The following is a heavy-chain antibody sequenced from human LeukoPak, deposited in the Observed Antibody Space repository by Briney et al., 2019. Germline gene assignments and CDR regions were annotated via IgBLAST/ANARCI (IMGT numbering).Heavy chain of an antibody. CDR1: AGSISSSSSY. Sequence: PSETLSLTCTVSAGSISSSSSYWGWIRQTPGKGLEWIGSIYYSGGTYYNPSLKGRVPISVDTSKNKFSLKPSSVTAADTSMYYCASRPGIAVAGFDYWGQGTLVTVPS. V-gene: IGHV4-39*01. CDR2: IYYSGGT. J-gene: IGHJ4*02. CDR3: ASRPGIAVAGFDY. D-gene: IGHD6-19*01.